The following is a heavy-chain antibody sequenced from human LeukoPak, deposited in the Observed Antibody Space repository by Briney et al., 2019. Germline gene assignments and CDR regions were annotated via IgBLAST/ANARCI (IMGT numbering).Heavy chain of an antibody. Sequence: GGSLRLSCAASGLTFSRYGMSWVRQAPGTGLEWVSSISGSGDRTYYADSVQGRFTISRDSSKSTLYLQMNSLRAEDTAVYYCAKDLTGYYYYFDYWGQGRLVSVSS. D-gene: IGHD3-9*01. CDR2: ISGSGDRT. CDR3: AKDLTGYYYYFDY. J-gene: IGHJ4*02. V-gene: IGHV3-23*01. CDR1: GLTFSRYG.